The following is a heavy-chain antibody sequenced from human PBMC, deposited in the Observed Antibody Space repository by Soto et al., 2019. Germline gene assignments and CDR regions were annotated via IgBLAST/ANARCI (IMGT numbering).Heavy chain of an antibody. CDR2: IDYNGVT. CDR3: GRVMIGTSRHTDSDY. D-gene: IGHD2-2*01. Sequence: SETLSLTCSVSGASISSRDYYWGWIRQTPGKGLEWIGNIDYNGVTYYNPSLKSRVTVSKDTPKNQFSLKVASVTAADTAIYYCGRVMIGTSRHTDSDYWGQGTQVTVSS. CDR1: GASISSRDYY. J-gene: IGHJ4*02. V-gene: IGHV4-39*01.